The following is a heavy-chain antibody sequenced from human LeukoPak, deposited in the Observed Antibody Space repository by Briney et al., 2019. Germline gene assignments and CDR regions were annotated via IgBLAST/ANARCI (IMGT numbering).Heavy chain of an antibody. CDR1: GFTFSSYE. D-gene: IGHD5-18*01. J-gene: IGHJ4*02. V-gene: IGHV3-48*03. CDR3: AREGTAMVSFDY. CDR2: ISSGGNTI. Sequence: GGSQRLSCAASGFTFSSYEMNWVRQAPGRGREWVSYISSGGNTIYYADSVKGRFTISRDNAKNSLYLQMNRLRAEDTAVYYCAREGTAMVSFDYWGQGTLVTVSS.